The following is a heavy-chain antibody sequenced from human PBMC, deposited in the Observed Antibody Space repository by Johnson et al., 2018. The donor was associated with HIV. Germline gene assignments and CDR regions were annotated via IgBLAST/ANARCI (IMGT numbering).Heavy chain of an antibody. D-gene: IGHD1-26*01. Sequence: VQLVESGGYVVRPGGSLRLSCAASGFTFDDYDMTWVRQAPGKGLEWVSGIHWNAGNTGYVDSVKGRFTISRDNAKNALYLQMNSLGAEDTALYYCARLSGTWDAFDIWGQGTMVTVSS. V-gene: IGHV3-20*04. J-gene: IGHJ3*02. CDR3: ARLSGTWDAFDI. CDR1: GFTFDDYD. CDR2: IHWNAGNT.